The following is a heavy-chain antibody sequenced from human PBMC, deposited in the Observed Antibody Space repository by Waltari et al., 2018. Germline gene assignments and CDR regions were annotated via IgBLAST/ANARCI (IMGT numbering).Heavy chain of an antibody. CDR1: GFTFSGSA. Sequence: EVQLVESGGGLVQPGGSLKLSCAASGFTFSGSAMHWVRQASGKGLEWGGRIRSKANSYATAYAASVKGRFTISRDDSKNTAYLQMNSLKTEDTAVYYCTSWEAPYCGGDCTYWGQGTLVTVSS. CDR2: IRSKANSYAT. V-gene: IGHV3-73*02. J-gene: IGHJ4*02. CDR3: TSWEAPYCGGDCTY. D-gene: IGHD2-21*01.